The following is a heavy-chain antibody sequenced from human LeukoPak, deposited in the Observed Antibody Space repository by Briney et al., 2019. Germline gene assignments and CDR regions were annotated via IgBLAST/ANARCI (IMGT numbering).Heavy chain of an antibody. CDR1: GFTFSRYT. D-gene: IGHD3-9*01. V-gene: IGHV3-30-3*01. CDR2: ISYDGSNTYDGSNK. Sequence: GGSLRLSCAASGFTFSRYTMHWVRQAPGKGLEWVAIISYDGSNTYDGSNKYYADSVKGRFTISRDNSKNTLFLQMDSLRAEDTAVYYCAGTDYDILTGYGIDYWGQGTLVTVSS. J-gene: IGHJ4*02. CDR3: AGTDYDILTGYGIDY.